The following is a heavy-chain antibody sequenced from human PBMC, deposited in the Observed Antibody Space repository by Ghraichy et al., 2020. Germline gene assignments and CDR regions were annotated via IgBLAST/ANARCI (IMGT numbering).Heavy chain of an antibody. CDR3: AKAWGYCSAATCPSYNWFDP. CDR2: ISFSGANT. D-gene: IGHD2-15*01. Sequence: GGSLRLSCAASGFPFSSYAVSWVRQTPGKGLEWVSSISFSGANTYYAVSVKGRFTISRDNSKNTLYLQMNSLRADDTAVYYCAKAWGYCSAATCPSYNWFDPWDQGTLVTVSS. J-gene: IGHJ5*02. V-gene: IGHV3-23*01. CDR1: GFPFSSYA.